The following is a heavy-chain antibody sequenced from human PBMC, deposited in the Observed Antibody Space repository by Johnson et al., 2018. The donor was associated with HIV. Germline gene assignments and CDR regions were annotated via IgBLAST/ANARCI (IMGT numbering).Heavy chain of an antibody. CDR2: IRYDGSNK. V-gene: IGHV3-30*02. D-gene: IGHD3-16*01. CDR1: GFTFSSYG. CDR3: AKGRSGESGAFDI. J-gene: IGHJ3*02. Sequence: VQLVESGGGVVQPGGSLRLSCAASGFTFSSYGMHWVRQAPGKGLEWVAFIRYDGSNKYYADSVKGRFTISRDNSKNTLYVQMNRLRTEDTAVYFCAKGRSGESGAFDIWGQGTMVTVSS.